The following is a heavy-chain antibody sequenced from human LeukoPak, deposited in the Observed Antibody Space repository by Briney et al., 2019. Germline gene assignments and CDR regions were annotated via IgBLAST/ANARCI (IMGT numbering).Heavy chain of an antibody. CDR1: GGSIISDSSY. J-gene: IGHJ4*02. Sequence: SETLSLTCAVSGGSIISDSSYWAWIRLPPGKGLEWIGSFRYSGSTYYNPSLKSRVTMSADTSKNQVSLKLTSVTAADTAVYYCARVLAAAAHFDYWGQGTLGTVSS. CDR3: ARVLAAAAHFDY. V-gene: IGHV4-39*01. D-gene: IGHD6-25*01. CDR2: FRYSGST.